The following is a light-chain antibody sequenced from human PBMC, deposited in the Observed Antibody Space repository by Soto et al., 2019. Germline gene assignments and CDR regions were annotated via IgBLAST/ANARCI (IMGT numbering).Light chain of an antibody. CDR2: ATS. V-gene: IGKV1-27*01. J-gene: IGKJ1*01. CDR3: QKYNSAPWT. Sequence: DIQMTQSPSSLSASVGDRVTITCRASQGISNYLAWYQQKPGKVPKLLIYATSTLQSGVPSRFSGSGSGTDFTLRISSLXXXXXXXYYCQKYNSAPWTFGQGTKVEIK. CDR1: QGISNY.